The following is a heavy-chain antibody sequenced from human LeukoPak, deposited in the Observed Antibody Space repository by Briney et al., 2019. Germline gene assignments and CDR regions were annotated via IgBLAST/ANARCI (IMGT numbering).Heavy chain of an antibody. V-gene: IGHV3-74*01. J-gene: IGHJ4*02. CDR1: GFTFSNYW. CDR3: AKYDIVVVVAATGFDY. Sequence: GGSLRLSCAASGFTFSNYWMHWVRQAPGKGLVWVSRISSDGTTTNYADSVKGRFTISRDNSKNTLYLQMNSLRAEDTAVYYCAKYDIVVVVAATGFDYWGQGTLVTVSS. D-gene: IGHD2-15*01. CDR2: ISSDGTTT.